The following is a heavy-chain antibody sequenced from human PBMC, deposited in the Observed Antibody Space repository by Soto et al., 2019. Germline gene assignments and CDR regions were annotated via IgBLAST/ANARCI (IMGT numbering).Heavy chain of an antibody. CDR3: AGDSYDVLTGQKRYFDH. V-gene: IGHV3-43*01. Sequence: LRLSCAASGFSFEDYTMHLVRHTPLKGPEWISLISWDGGRTLYSDSVKGRFIISRDNSKNSLYLQMNSLTTEDTALYFCAGDSYDVLTGQKRYFDHWGQGTLVTVSS. CDR1: GFSFEDYT. J-gene: IGHJ4*02. CDR2: ISWDGGRT. D-gene: IGHD3-9*01.